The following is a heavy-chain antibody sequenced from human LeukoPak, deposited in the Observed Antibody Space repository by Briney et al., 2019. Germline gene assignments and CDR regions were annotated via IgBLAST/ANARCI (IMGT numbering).Heavy chain of an antibody. D-gene: IGHD1-1*01. J-gene: IGHJ5*01. CDR1: GYTLSSEQ. Sequence: GGCLLLAFSASGYTLSSEQMNWIRQAPGKGLEWVPYVGRSTTTIYYADSVRGRFTISRDNAKNSVYLQMNSLRDEDTAVYYCATWTTALDSWGQGTLVTVSS. CDR2: VGRSTTTI. CDR3: ATWTTALDS. V-gene: IGHV3-48*02.